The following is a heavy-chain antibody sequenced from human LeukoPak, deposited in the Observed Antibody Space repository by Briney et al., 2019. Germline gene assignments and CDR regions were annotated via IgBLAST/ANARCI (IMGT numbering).Heavy chain of an antibody. CDR2: INHSGST. V-gene: IGHV4-34*01. Sequence: PSETLSLTCAVYGGPFSPYSWSWIRQPPGKGLEWIGEINHSGSTNYNPSLKSRVTISVDTSKNQFSLRLSSVTAADTAVYYCARGGFYCGGDCYVDYWGQGTLVTVSS. J-gene: IGHJ4*02. D-gene: IGHD2-21*02. CDR1: GGPFSPYS. CDR3: ARGGFYCGGDCYVDY.